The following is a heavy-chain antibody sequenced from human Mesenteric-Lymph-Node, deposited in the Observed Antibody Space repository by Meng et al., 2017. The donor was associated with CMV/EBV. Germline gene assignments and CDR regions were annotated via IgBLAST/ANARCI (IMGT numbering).Heavy chain of an antibody. V-gene: IGHV3-66*01. CDR2: IYRDGNT. D-gene: IGHD6-6*01. Sequence: LSLTCAVSGLTVSDNYMSWVRQGPGRELEWVSIIYRDGNTYYADSVRGRFKVSRDNFKNKVDLQMNSLRAEDTAVYYCARRTTAGRAFDIWGQGTMVTVSS. CDR1: GLTVSDNY. CDR3: ARRTTAGRAFDI. J-gene: IGHJ3*02.